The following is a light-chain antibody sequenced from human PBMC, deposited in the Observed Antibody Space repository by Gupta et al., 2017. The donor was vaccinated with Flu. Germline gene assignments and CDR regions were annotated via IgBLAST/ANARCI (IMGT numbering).Light chain of an antibody. J-gene: IGKJ4*01. V-gene: IGKV3-20*01. CDR2: ATS. Sequence: GTLSLSPGERATLSCRASQSVGSSYLAWYQQKSGQAPRLLIYATSSWATGTPDRFSGSGSGTXFTLTIXRLEPEDFAVYYCQQDGSSPITFGXGTKVEIK. CDR1: QSVGSSY. CDR3: QQDGSSPIT.